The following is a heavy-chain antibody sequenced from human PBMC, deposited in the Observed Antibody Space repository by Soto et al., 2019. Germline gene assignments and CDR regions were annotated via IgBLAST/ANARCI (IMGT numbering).Heavy chain of an antibody. CDR1: GGTFTTFA. CDR3: AREGRHDILTGLGVMDV. V-gene: IGHV1-69*18. J-gene: IGHJ6*02. CDR2: LIPIFGTS. Sequence: QVQLVQSGPEVKKPGSSVKVSCETSGGTFTTFAISWVRQAPGQGPQWMGRLIPIFGTSIYAQNFQDRGTITGDASTSTAYMELRSLRSEDTAVYFCAREGRHDILTGLGVMDVWGQGTTVTVSS. D-gene: IGHD3-9*01.